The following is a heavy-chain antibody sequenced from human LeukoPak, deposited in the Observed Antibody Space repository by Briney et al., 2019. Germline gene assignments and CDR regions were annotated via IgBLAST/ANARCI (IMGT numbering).Heavy chain of an antibody. CDR1: GFTFSSYW. D-gene: IGHD3-22*01. CDR3: AKDQQTYYYDSSGYYGDAFDI. CDR2: INGDGRNI. Sequence: GGSLRLSCVASGFTFSSYWMHWVRQDPRKGLVWVSRINGDGRNINYADSVRGRFTISRDNSKNTLYLQMNSLRAEDTAVYYCAKDQQTYYYDSSGYYGDAFDIWGQGTMVTVSS. V-gene: IGHV3-74*01. J-gene: IGHJ3*02.